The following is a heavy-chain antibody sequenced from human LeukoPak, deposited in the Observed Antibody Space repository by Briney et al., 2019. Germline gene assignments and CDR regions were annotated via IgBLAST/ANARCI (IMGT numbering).Heavy chain of an antibody. CDR2: ISGSGGSI. CDR3: AKDGTTTITFDY. CDR1: GFTFSSYA. D-gene: IGHD1-1*01. J-gene: IGHJ4*02. Sequence: GGSLRLSCAASGFTFSSYAMSWVRQAPGKGLEWVSVISGSGGSIYYRDSAKGRFTISRDNSKNTLYLQMNSLRAEDTAVYYCAKDGTTTITFDYWGEGTLVTVSS. V-gene: IGHV3-23*01.